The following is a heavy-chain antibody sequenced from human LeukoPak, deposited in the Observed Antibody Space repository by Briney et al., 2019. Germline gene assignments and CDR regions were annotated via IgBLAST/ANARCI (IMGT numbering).Heavy chain of an antibody. V-gene: IGHV1-2*02. CDR2: INPNSGET. CDR1: GYTFTGAY. CDR3: ARVLFNSGYDS. Sequence: ASVKVSCKASGYTFTGAYMHWVRQAPGQGLEWMGWINPNSGETRYEQKFQGRVTMTRDTSIDTAHMELGSLTSDDTAAYYCARVLFNSGYDSWGQGTLVTVSS. D-gene: IGHD3-9*01. J-gene: IGHJ5*01.